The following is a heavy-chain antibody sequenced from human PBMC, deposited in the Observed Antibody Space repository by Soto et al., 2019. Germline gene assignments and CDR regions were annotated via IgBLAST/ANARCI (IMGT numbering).Heavy chain of an antibody. D-gene: IGHD2-2*01. CDR2: ISGSGGST. CDR1: GFTFSSYA. J-gene: IGHJ6*03. CDR3: AKCVVPAARTRYYYYMDV. V-gene: IGHV3-23*01. Sequence: GGSLRLSCAASGFTFSSYAMSWVRQAPGKGLEWVSAISGSGGSTYYADSVKGRFTISRDNSKNTLYLQMNSLRAEDTAVYYCAKCVVPAARTRYYYYMDVWGKGTTVTVSS.